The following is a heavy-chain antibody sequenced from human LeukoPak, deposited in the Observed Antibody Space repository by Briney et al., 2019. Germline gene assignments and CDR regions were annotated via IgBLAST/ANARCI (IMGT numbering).Heavy chain of an antibody. D-gene: IGHD1-26*01. V-gene: IGHV1-24*01. CDR2: FDPEDGET. J-gene: IGHJ5*02. CDR3: ARRVGGSPTFDP. CDR1: GYTLTELS. Sequence: ASVKVSCKVSGYTLTELSMHWVRQAPGKGLERMGGFDPEDGETIYAQKFQGRVTMTEDTSTDTAYMELSSLRSEDTAVYYCARRVGGSPTFDPWGQGTLVTVSS.